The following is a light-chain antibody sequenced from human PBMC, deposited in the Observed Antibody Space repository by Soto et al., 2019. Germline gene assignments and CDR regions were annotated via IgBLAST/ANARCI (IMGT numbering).Light chain of an antibody. V-gene: IGKV1-5*03. CDR1: QSIDRW. CDR3: QQYKAYPYT. J-gene: IGKJ2*01. CDR2: TTS. Sequence: DIKMTQSPSTLSASVGDRVTISCRASQSIDRWLAWYQQMPGKAPHLLIYTTSSLEGGVPSRFSGSGSGTEFTLTISGLQPDDFATYYCQQYKAYPYTFAQGTKADIK.